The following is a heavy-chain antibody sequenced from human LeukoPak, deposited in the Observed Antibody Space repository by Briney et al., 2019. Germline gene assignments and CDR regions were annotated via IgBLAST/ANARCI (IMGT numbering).Heavy chain of an antibody. CDR2: TYYRSSWYN. CDR3: ARDRRSVAYCGGDCYSFDY. J-gene: IGHJ4*02. V-gene: IGHV6-1*01. CDR1: GGSVSSDDSA. D-gene: IGHD2-21*02. Sequence: SQTLSLTCAVSGGSVSSDDSAWSWIRQSPSRGLQWLGRTYYRSSWYNDYALSVKGRISVNPDTSKNQFSLRLTSVTPEDTAVYFCARDRRSVAYCGGDCYSFDYWGQGTRVTVSS.